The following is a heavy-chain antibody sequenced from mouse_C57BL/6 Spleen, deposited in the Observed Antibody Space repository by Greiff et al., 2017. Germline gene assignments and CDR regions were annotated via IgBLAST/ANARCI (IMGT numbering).Heavy chain of an antibody. CDR1: GYAFSSSW. J-gene: IGHJ3*01. CDR2: IYPGDGDT. Sequence: QVHVKQSGPELVKPGASVKISCKASGYAFSSSWMNWVKQRPGKGLEWIGRIYPGDGDTNYNGKFKGKATLTADKSSSTAYMQLSSLTSEDSAVYFCAREDDYGNSWFAYWGQGTLVTVSA. D-gene: IGHD2-1*01. V-gene: IGHV1-82*01. CDR3: AREDDYGNSWFAY.